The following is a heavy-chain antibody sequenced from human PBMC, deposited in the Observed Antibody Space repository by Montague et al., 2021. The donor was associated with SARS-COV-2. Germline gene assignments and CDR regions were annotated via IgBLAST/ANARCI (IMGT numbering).Heavy chain of an antibody. CDR2: AYYKGGP. D-gene: IGHD3-9*01. CDR3: AGAERYFGPLDP. J-gene: IGHJ5*02. V-gene: IGHV4-59*01. CDR1: GGSAY. Sequence: SETLSLTYAVSGGSAYWNWIRRPPGKGLEWIGNAYYKGGPTYSPSLRDRVTISLDSPNQVSLRLNYVTAADSAVYYCAGAERYFGPLDPWGLGITVIVSS.